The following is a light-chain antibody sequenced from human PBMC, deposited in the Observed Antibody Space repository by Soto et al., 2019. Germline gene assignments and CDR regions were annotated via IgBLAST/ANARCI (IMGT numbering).Light chain of an antibody. CDR1: QSVSSN. CDR2: GAS. CDR3: QQYNNWPQT. Sequence: EIVMTQSPATLSVSPGERATLSCRASQSVSSNLAWYQQKPGQAPRLLIYGASTRATGIPARFSGSGSGTEFTLTISSLQSEDFAFYYCQQYNNWPQTFGQGTKVE. V-gene: IGKV3-15*01. J-gene: IGKJ1*01.